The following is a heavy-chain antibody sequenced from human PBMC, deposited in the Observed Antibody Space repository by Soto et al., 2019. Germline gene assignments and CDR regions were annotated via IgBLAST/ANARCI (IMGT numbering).Heavy chain of an antibody. V-gene: IGHV4-30-2*01. D-gene: IGHD6-13*01. CDR2: TYHSGST. Sequence: KTSETLSLTCAVSAGSISSGGYSWSWIRQPPGKGLEGIGYTYHSGSTYYNPSLKRRVTISIDRSKNQFSLKLSSVAAADTAGYYCARGGSSWDYAGGPQNKNLFDPWGQGTLVTVSP. J-gene: IGHJ5*02. CDR1: AGSISSGGYS. CDR3: ARGGSSWDYAGGPQNKNLFDP.